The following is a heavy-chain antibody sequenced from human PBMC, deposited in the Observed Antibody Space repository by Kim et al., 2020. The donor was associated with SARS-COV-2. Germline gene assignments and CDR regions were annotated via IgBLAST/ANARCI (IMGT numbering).Heavy chain of an antibody. J-gene: IGHJ6*02. Sequence: GGSLRLSCAASGFTVSSNYMSWVRQAPGKGLEWVSVIYSGGSTYYADSVKGRFTISRDNSKNTLYLQMNSLRAEDTAVYYCARGFTRGVINYYYYGMDVWGQGTTVTVSS. CDR1: GFTVSSNY. D-gene: IGHD3-10*01. CDR2: IYSGGST. CDR3: ARGFTRGVINYYYYGMDV. V-gene: IGHV3-66*02.